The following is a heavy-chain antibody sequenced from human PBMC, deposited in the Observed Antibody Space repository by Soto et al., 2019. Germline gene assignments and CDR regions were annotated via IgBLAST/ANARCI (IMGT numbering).Heavy chain of an antibody. CDR2: ISYDGDNK. J-gene: IGHJ4*02. V-gene: IGHV3-30*03. CDR1: GFNFRNYG. Sequence: QVNLVESGGGVVQPGGSLRLSCSPSGFNFRNYGLVWVRQAPGKGLEWVALISYDGDNKYYSDSARGRFTVSRDNSKNTLFLQMNSLRPDDTATYYCVREGYSGSYAAFWGQGSLVTVSS. CDR3: VREGYSGSYAAF. D-gene: IGHD1-26*01.